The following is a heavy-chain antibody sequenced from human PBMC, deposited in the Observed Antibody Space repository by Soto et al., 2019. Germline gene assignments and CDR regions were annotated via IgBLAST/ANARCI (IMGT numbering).Heavy chain of an antibody. Sequence: QVQLVESGGGVVQPGGSLRLSCTTSGFTFNTYGMYLVRQAPGKGLEWVAIIWYDGSNKYYGDSVKGRFTISRDNSKTTLYLQMNILRAEDTALYYCARGDCTGAYCYSWPFNYGVDVCGQGTTDTGAS. V-gene: IGHV3-33*08. CDR1: GFTFNTYG. CDR3: ARGDCTGAYCYSWPFNYGVDV. D-gene: IGHD2-15*01. J-gene: IGHJ6*02. CDR2: IWYDGSNK.